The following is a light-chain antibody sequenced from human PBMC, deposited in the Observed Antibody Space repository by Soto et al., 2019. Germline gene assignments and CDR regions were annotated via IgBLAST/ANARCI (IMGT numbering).Light chain of an antibody. Sequence: IQMTQSPSTLSASVGDRVIITCRASQSVSSWLAWYQHKPGKAPNLLIYKASRLASGVPSRFRGSGSGTEFTLTISSLQPDDFATYYCQQHRSYPVTFGQGTRLEIK. CDR2: KAS. V-gene: IGKV1-5*03. J-gene: IGKJ5*01. CDR1: QSVSSW. CDR3: QQHRSYPVT.